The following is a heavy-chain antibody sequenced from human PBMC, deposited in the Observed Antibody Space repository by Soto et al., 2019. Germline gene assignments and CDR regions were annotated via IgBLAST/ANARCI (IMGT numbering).Heavy chain of an antibody. CDR2: IWTSGST. V-gene: IGHV4-4*08. CDR1: GVSLTNSY. CDR3: AKGGGSYTTGWYNDY. D-gene: IGHD6-19*01. Sequence: QVQLQESGPGLVKPSETMSLTCTVSGVSLTNSYYSWARQPPGKGLEWIGHIWTSGSTNYNPALRSRVPLSVDTSQDQVSLQLSSVIATDTAVYYCAKGGGSYTTGWYNDYWGQGTLVTVSS. J-gene: IGHJ4*02.